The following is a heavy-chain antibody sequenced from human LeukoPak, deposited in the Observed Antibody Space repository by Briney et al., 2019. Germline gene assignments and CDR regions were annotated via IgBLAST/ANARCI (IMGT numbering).Heavy chain of an antibody. CDR3: AIDSSGTYAFDI. J-gene: IGHJ3*02. D-gene: IGHD3-22*01. CDR1: GGSFSSTSYS. V-gene: IGHV4-39*07. Sequence: SETLSLTCSVSGGSFSSTSYSWGWIRQPPGKGLEWIGSISYSGTTYYNPSLKSRVTISVDTSKNQFSLKLSSVTAADTAVYYCAIDSSGTYAFDIWGQGTMVTVSS. CDR2: ISYSGTT.